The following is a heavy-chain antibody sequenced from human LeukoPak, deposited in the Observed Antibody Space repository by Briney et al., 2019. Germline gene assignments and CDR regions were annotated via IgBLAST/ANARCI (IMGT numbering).Heavy chain of an antibody. CDR2: INAGNGNT. CDR1: GYTFTSYA. Sequence: GASVKVSCKASGYTFTSYAMHWVRQAPGQRLEWMGWINAGNGNTKYSQKFQGRVTLTRDTSTNTVYMELSSLRYEDTAVYFCARATLSDYYFNYWGQGTLVTVSS. J-gene: IGHJ4*02. CDR3: ARATLSDYYFNY. V-gene: IGHV1-3*01.